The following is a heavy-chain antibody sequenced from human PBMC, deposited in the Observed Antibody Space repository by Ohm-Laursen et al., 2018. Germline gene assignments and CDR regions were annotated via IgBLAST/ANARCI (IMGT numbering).Heavy chain of an antibody. CDR3: ARDRTVYGVGNGLDALDV. D-gene: IGHD3-3*01. J-gene: IGHJ3*01. Sequence: RSLRLSCAASGFTFSDCGMHWVRQTPGKGLEWVSLLWYDGSNKLYAESVKGRFTISRDTSKKTLYLQMSALSAEDTAVYYCARDRTVYGVGNGLDALDVWGQGTMVTVSS. CDR2: LWYDGSNK. CDR1: GFTFSDCG. V-gene: IGHV3-33*01.